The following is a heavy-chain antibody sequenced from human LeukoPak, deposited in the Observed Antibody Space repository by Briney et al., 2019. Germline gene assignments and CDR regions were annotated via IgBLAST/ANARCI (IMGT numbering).Heavy chain of an antibody. CDR3: ARGAPSMYSSGWYYFDY. CDR2: IYTSGST. Sequence: SETLSFTCTVSGGSISSYYWSWIRQPAGKGLEWIGRIYTSGSTNYNPSLKSRVTMSVDTSKNQFSPKLSSVTAADTAVYYCARGAPSMYSSGWYYFDYWGQGTLVTVSS. D-gene: IGHD6-19*01. CDR1: GGSISSYY. V-gene: IGHV4-4*07. J-gene: IGHJ4*02.